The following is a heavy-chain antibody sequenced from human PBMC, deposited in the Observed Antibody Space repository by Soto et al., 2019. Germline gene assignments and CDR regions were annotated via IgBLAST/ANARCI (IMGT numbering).Heavy chain of an antibody. CDR3: ARDHYDSSGYSGGGWFDP. J-gene: IGHJ5*02. D-gene: IGHD3-22*01. CDR1: GGSISSGGYS. V-gene: IGHV4-30-2*01. CDR2: MYHSGST. Sequence: TSETLSLTCAVSGGSISSGGYSWSWIRQPPGKGLEWIGYMYHSGSTYYNPSLKSRVTISIDRSKNQFSLKLSSVTAADTAVFYCARDHYDSSGYSGGGWFDPWGQGTLVTVSS.